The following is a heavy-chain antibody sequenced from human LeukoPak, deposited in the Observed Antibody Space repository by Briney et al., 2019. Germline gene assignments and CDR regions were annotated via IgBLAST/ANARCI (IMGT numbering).Heavy chain of an antibody. CDR1: GFTFSTYS. CDR2: ISSSGGTI. J-gene: IGHJ6*02. V-gene: IGHV3-48*01. D-gene: IGHD6-19*01. Sequence: PGGSLRLSCAASGFTFSTYSMNWVRQAPGKGLEWIAYISSSGGTIYYADSVKGRFTISRDNAKNSLYLQMNSLKTEDTAVYYCTTVGQWLVRYYYYYGMDVWGQGTTVTVSS. CDR3: TTVGQWLVRYYYYYGMDV.